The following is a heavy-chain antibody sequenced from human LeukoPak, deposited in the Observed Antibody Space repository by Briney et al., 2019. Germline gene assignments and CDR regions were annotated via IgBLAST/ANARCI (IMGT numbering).Heavy chain of an antibody. J-gene: IGHJ4*02. D-gene: IGHD6-19*01. Sequence: PPETLSLTCTVSGGSISSGGYYWNWIRQHPGKGLEWIGYIYYSGSTYYNPSLKSRITISVDTSKSQFSLRLNSVTAADTAVYYCARGIPVAGIPLDYWGQGIQVSVSS. CDR1: GGSISSGGYY. CDR3: ARGIPVAGIPLDY. V-gene: IGHV4-31*03. CDR2: IYYSGST.